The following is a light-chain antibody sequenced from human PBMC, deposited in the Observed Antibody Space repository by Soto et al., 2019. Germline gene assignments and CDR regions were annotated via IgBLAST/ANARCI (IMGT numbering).Light chain of an antibody. Sequence: DIQMTQSPSSLSPSVGDIVTITCQASQDISKYLNWYQQKPGKAPKLPLYHSTNWETGVPSRFSGRVSGSNFAITISSLQTEVIAEYFCQQYDSFPRSFGHGPKLEIK. CDR3: QQYDSFPRS. J-gene: IGKJ2*04. CDR1: QDISKY. V-gene: IGKV1-33*01. CDR2: HST.